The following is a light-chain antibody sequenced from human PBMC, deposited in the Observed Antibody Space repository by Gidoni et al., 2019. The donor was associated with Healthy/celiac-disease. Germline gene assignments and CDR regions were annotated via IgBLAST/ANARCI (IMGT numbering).Light chain of an antibody. Sequence: SQLTASPASRSASVGDRVPITCRASQSISSYLHWYQQKPGKAPKLLIYAASSLQIGVPARLSASCSGTGFTLTISSLQPDHFATYYCQQSYSTPSTFXPXTKVDIK. CDR1: QSISSY. V-gene: IGKV1-39*01. J-gene: IGKJ3*01. CDR3: QQSYSTPST. CDR2: AAS.